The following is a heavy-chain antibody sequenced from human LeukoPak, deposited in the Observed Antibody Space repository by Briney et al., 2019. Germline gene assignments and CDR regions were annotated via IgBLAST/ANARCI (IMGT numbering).Heavy chain of an antibody. CDR3: ARVNIAAGTYYFDY. J-gene: IGHJ4*02. CDR2: IYTSGST. Sequence: SQTLSLTCTVSGGSISGGSYYWSWIRQPAGKGLEWIGRIYTSGSTNYNPSLKSRVTISVDTSKNQFSLKLSSVTAADTAVYYCARVNIAAGTYYFDYWGQGTLVTVSS. D-gene: IGHD6-13*01. V-gene: IGHV4-61*02. CDR1: GGSISGGSYY.